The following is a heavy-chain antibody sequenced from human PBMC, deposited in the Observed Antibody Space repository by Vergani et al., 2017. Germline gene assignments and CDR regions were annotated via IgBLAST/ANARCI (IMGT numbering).Heavy chain of an antibody. CDR3: ASGEYGILTGYRY. J-gene: IGHJ4*02. Sequence: QVQVVQSGAEVKKSGASVKVSCKTSGYTFSNYYMHWVRQAPGQGLEWMGIINPSGGHTNYAQKFQGRVTMTRDTSTSTVYMELSSLRSEDTAIDYCASGEYGILTGYRYWGEGTLVSVSA. V-gene: IGHV1-46*03. CDR1: GYTFSNYY. CDR2: INPSGGHT. D-gene: IGHD3-9*01.